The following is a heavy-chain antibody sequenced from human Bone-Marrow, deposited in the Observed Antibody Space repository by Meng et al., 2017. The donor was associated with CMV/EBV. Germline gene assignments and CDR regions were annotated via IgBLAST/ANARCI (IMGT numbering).Heavy chain of an antibody. Sequence: SVYACINYGITWVRQAPGQGPEWMGWISGYNGDTKYAQKVQGRVSMTTDTSTTTVYMELRSLRSDDTAVYYCARAPRFWSGYFYYFDYWGQGTLVTVSS. D-gene: IGHD3-3*01. V-gene: IGHV1-18*01. CDR3: ARAPRFWSGYFYYFDY. CDR1: VYACINYG. CDR2: ISGYNGDT. J-gene: IGHJ4*02.